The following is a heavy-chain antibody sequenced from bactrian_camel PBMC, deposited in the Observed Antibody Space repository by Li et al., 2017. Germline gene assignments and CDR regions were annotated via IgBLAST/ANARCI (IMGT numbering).Heavy chain of an antibody. CDR1: GFTFSTYD. Sequence: HVQLVESGGDLVQPGGSLRLSCAASGFTFSTYDMSWVRQAPGKGLEWVSSIYSDISNTYYADSVKGRFTASRDNAKNTVYLQMNTLKSEDTALYYCATYFHLEWGQGTQVTVS. CDR2: IYSDISNT. V-gene: IGHV3-2*01. J-gene: IGHJ4*01. CDR3: ATYFHLE. D-gene: IGHD8*01.